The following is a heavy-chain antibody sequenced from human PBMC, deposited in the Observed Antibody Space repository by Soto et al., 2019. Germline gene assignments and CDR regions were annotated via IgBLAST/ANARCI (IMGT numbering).Heavy chain of an antibody. CDR2: IIPIFGTA. V-gene: IGHV1-69*13. D-gene: IGHD1-20*01. CDR3: ASDGLSGNSFDY. J-gene: IGHJ4*02. Sequence: SVKVSCKASGGTFSSYAISWVRQAPGQGLEWMGGIIPIFGTANYAQKFQGRVTITADESTSTAYMELSSLRSEDTAVYYCASDGLSGNSFDYWGQGTLVTVSS. CDR1: GGTFSSYA.